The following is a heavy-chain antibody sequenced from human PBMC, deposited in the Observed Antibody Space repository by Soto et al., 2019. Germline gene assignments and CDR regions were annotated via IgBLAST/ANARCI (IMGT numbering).Heavy chain of an antibody. J-gene: IGHJ4*02. V-gene: IGHV3-11*06. CDR1: GFPLRDYY. CDR2: ISSSSSYT. CDR3: ASVPRGNFYYFEY. Sequence: GXSLRLSCSASGFPLRDYYMSLIRQAPGKGLEWVSYISSSSSYTNYADSVKGRFTISRDNAKNSLYLQMNSLRAEDTAVYYCASVPRGNFYYFEYWGQGTLVTGSS. D-gene: IGHD1-26*01.